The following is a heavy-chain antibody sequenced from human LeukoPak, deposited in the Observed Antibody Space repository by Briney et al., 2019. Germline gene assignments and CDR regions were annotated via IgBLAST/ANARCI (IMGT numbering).Heavy chain of an antibody. CDR2: IYYSGST. Sequence: SEALSLTCTVSGGLISSYYWSWIREPPGKGLEWIVYIYYSGSTSYNPSLKSRVTMSADTSKNQFSLRLSSVTAADTAVYYCARRGAYSGNDLAWYFDLWGRGTLVTVSS. CDR1: GGLISSYY. CDR3: ARRGAYSGNDLAWYFDL. J-gene: IGHJ2*01. V-gene: IGHV4-59*08. D-gene: IGHD5-12*01.